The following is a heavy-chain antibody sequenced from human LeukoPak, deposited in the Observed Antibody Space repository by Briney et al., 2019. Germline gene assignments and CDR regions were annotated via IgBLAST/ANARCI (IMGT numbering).Heavy chain of an antibody. J-gene: IGHJ4*02. CDR2: MKPNSGGI. CDR3: ARDPVDGYSHYDY. Sequence: VASVKVSCKASGYTLTDYHMFWVRQAPGQGLEWMAWMKPNSGGINYAQEFQGRVTVTRDTSISTAYMELSSLRSDDTAIYYCARDPVDGYSHYDYWGQGTLVTVSS. D-gene: IGHD5-18*01. CDR1: GYTLTDYH. V-gene: IGHV1-2*02.